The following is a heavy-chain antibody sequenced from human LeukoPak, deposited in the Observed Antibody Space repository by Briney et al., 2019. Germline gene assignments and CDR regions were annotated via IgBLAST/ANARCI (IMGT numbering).Heavy chain of an antibody. D-gene: IGHD2-2*02. V-gene: IGHV1-24*01. CDR1: GYTLTALS. Sequence: ASVKVSCKVSGYTLTALSMHWVRQTPGRGLEWMGGFDPDDGETIYAQKFQGRLTMTADTSTDTAYMDLSSLRSEDTAVYYCATAGCSSTSCYSLDYWGQGTLVTVSS. J-gene: IGHJ4*02. CDR2: FDPDDGET. CDR3: ATAGCSSTSCYSLDY.